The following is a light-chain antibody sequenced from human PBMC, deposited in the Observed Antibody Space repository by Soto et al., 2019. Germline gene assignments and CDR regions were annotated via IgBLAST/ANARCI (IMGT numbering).Light chain of an antibody. CDR1: QSFSTW. CDR3: QPYNSYSWG. CDR2: KAS. Sequence: DIQMTQSPSTRYASVGDTVTITCRASQSFSTWLAWYQQKPVRAPKLLIYKASTLASAVPATFSGSGWEKKVGRGASSLEYDDFETYYCQPYNSYSWGVGQGAKGDIK. J-gene: IGKJ1*01. V-gene: IGKV1-5*03.